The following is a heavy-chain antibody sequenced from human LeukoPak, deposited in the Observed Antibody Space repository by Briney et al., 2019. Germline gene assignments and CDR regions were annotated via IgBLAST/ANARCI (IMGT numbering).Heavy chain of an antibody. CDR1: GFTFSSYA. Sequence: GGSLRLSCAASGFTFSSYAMNWVRQAPGKGLEWVSAISGSGGSTYYADSVKGRFTISRDNSKNTLYLQMNSLRAEDTAVYYCAKGREMSRITMVRGVPDAFDIWGQGTMVTVSS. V-gene: IGHV3-23*01. CDR2: ISGSGGST. D-gene: IGHD3-10*01. CDR3: AKGREMSRITMVRGVPDAFDI. J-gene: IGHJ3*02.